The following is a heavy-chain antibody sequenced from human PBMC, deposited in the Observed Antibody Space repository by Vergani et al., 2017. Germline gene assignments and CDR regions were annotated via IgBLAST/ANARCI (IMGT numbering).Heavy chain of an antibody. CDR1: GGSISSGSYY. V-gene: IGHV4-61*02. CDR2: IYTSGST. J-gene: IGHJ3*02. CDR3: ARVVDDAFDI. Sequence: QVQLQESGPGLVKPSQTLSLTCTVSGGSISSGSYYWSWIRQPAGKGLEWIGRIYTSGSTNYNPSLKSRVTISVDTSKNQFSLKLSSVTAADTAVYYCARVVDDAFDIWGQGTMVTVSS. D-gene: IGHD1-26*01.